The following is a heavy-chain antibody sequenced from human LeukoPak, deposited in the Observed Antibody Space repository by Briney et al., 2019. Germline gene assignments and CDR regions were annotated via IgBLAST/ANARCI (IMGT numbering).Heavy chain of an antibody. Sequence: GGSLRLSCAASGFTFSRYEMNWVRQAPGKGLGWVSYISSSGSTIYYADSVKGRFTISRDNAKNSLYLQMNSLRAEDTAVYYCAELGITMIGGVWGKGTTVTVSS. CDR1: GFTFSRYE. CDR3: AELGITMIGGV. V-gene: IGHV3-48*03. CDR2: ISSSGSTI. J-gene: IGHJ6*04. D-gene: IGHD3-10*02.